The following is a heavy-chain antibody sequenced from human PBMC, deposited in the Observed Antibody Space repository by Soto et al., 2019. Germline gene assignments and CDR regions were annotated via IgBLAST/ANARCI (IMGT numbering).Heavy chain of an antibody. CDR2: ISAYNGNT. J-gene: IGHJ5*02. CDR3: ASDHVAVRHGWFDH. D-gene: IGHD6-6*01. CDR1: GYTFTTYG. V-gene: IGHV1-18*04. Sequence: QVQLVQSGAEVKKPGASVKVSCRASGYTFTTYGINWVRQAPGQGLEWMGWISAYNGNTNYAQKLQDRVTMTTDTSTSTAYMELRSLRSDDTAMYYCASDHVAVRHGWFDHWGQGTLVSVSS.